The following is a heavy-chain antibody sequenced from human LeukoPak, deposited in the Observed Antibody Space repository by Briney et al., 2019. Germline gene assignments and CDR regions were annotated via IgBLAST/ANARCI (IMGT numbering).Heavy chain of an antibody. D-gene: IGHD3-16*01. Sequence: GGSLRLSCEGSAFIFSGHWMNWVRQTPGKGLEWVASIKEDGSERQYVDSVKGRFSISRDNTKGSLFLQLNSLRAEDTAVYYCARVWGFLNSYFDYWGQGTLVTVSS. CDR1: AFIFSGHW. CDR3: ARVWGFLNSYFDY. J-gene: IGHJ4*02. CDR2: IKEDGSER. V-gene: IGHV3-7*03.